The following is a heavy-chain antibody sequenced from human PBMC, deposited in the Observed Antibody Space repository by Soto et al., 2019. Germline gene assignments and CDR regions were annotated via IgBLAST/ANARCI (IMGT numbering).Heavy chain of an antibody. V-gene: IGHV3-48*02. CDR2: ISSSSSTI. CDR1: GFTFSSYS. D-gene: IGHD6-13*01. CDR3: ARVLGRVKTQQLVPVYGMDV. Sequence: GGSLRLSCAAFGFTFSSYSMNWVRQAAGKGMEWVSYISSSSSTIYYADSVKGRFTISRDNAKNSLYLQMNSLRDEDTAVYYCARVLGRVKTQQLVPVYGMDVWGQGTTVTVSS. J-gene: IGHJ6*02.